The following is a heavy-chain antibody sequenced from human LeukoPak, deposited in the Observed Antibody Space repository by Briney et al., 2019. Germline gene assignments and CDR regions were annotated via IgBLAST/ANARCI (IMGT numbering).Heavy chain of an antibody. V-gene: IGHV4-31*03. J-gene: IGHJ6*02. CDR2: IYYSGST. Sequence: SETLSLTCTVPGGSISSGGYYWSWIRQHPGKGLEWIGYIYYSGSTYYNPSLKSRVTISVDTSKNQFSLKLSSVTAADTAVYYCAREEPRGYYGMDVWGQGTTVTVSS. CDR1: GGSISSGGYY. CDR3: AREEPRGYYGMDV.